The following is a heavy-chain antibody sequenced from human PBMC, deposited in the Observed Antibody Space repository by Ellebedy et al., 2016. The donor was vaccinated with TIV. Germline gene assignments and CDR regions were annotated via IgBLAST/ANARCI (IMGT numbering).Heavy chain of an antibody. CDR2: IYTSGRT. D-gene: IGHD3-3*02. CDR1: GGSISSGSYY. V-gene: IGHV4-61*02. J-gene: IGHJ3*02. CDR3: ARPVEIASQPDGDAFDI. Sequence: SETLSLXCTVSGGSISSGSYYWSWIRQPAGKGLEWIGRIYTSGRTNYNPSLKSRVTMSVDTSKNQFSLKLSSVTAADTAVYYCARPVEIASQPDGDAFDIWGQGTMVTVSS.